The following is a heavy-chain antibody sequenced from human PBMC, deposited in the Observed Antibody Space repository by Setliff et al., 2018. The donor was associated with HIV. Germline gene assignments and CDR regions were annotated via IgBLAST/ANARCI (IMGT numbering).Heavy chain of an antibody. CDR3: ARSPGFWYFDL. V-gene: IGHV4-59*11. J-gene: IGHJ2*01. CDR1: GGSINNHH. Sequence: SETLSLTCTVSGGSINNHHWNWIRQPPGKELEWIGSTYYTGGTAYNPSLKSRVTISLDTSKTHFSLKLSSVTAADTAVYYCARSPGFWYFDLWG. CDR2: TYYTGGT.